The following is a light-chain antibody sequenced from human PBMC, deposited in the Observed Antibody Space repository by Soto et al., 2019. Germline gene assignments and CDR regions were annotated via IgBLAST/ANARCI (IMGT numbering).Light chain of an antibody. Sequence: IVLAQSPGTLSLSAGERATLSCMASQSVANSFLAWYQQKPGQAPRLISYGASRRATGIPDRFTGSGSGTEFTLTISRLQPEDFEVYYCQQYVSSPWAFGQGTKVDI. CDR1: QSVANSF. J-gene: IGKJ1*01. CDR2: GAS. V-gene: IGKV3-20*01. CDR3: QQYVSSPWA.